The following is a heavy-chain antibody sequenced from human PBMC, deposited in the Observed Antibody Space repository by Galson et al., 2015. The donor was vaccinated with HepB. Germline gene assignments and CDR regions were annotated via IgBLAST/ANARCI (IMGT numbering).Heavy chain of an antibody. D-gene: IGHD3-16*01. CDR2: ISSSSSTTI. J-gene: IGHJ4*02. CDR1: GFTFNGYS. CDR3: ARERGSIFSQLYYFDY. V-gene: IGHV3-48*04. Sequence: LRLSCAASGFTFNGYSMNWVRQAPGKGLEWLSYISSSSSTTIYYADSVKGRFTISRDSAKSSLYLQMNSLRAEDTAVYYCARERGSIFSQLYYFDYWGQGALVTVSS.